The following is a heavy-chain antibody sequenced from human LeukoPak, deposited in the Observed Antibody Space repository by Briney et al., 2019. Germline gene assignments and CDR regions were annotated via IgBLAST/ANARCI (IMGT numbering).Heavy chain of an antibody. D-gene: IGHD6-19*01. CDR2: MNPNNGNT. CDR3: ARSLSGWYYFDY. CDR1: GYTFTSYD. J-gene: IGHJ4*02. Sequence: ASVTVSFKASGYTFTSYDINWVRQATGQGLEWMGWMNPNNGNTNYAQKLQGRVTMTTDTSTSTAYMELRSLRSDDTAVYYCARSLSGWYYFDYWGQGTLVTVSS. V-gene: IGHV1-18*01.